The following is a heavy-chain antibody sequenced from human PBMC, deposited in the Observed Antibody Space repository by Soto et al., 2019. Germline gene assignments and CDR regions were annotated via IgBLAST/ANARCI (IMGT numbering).Heavy chain of an antibody. Sequence: ASVKVSCKVSGYTLTELSMHWVRQAPGKGLEWMGGFDPEDGETIYAQKFQGRVTMTEDTSTDTAYMELSSLRSEDTAVYYCATELYYYDSSGPLRAFDIWGQGTMVTVSS. CDR3: ATELYYYDSSGPLRAFDI. CDR2: FDPEDGET. V-gene: IGHV1-24*01. CDR1: GYTLTELS. J-gene: IGHJ3*02. D-gene: IGHD3-22*01.